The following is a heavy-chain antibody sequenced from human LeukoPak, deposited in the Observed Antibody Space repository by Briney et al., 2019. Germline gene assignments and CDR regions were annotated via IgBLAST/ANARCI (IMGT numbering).Heavy chain of an antibody. CDR1: GYTFTSYA. CDR3: ARSDTAMELFDY. Sequence: ASVKVSCKASGYTFTSYAMHWVRQAPGQRLEWMGWINAGNGNTKYSQKFQGRVTITRDTSASTAYMELSSLRSEDTAAYYCARSDTAMELFDYWGQGTLVTVSS. D-gene: IGHD5-18*01. V-gene: IGHV1-3*01. J-gene: IGHJ4*02. CDR2: INAGNGNT.